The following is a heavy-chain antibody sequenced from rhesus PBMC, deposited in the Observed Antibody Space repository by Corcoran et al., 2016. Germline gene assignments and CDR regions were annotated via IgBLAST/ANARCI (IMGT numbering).Heavy chain of an antibody. Sequence: VQLQESGPGLVKPSETLSLTCAVSGGSITDSLYWTWIRQSPGKGLEWVSSINTGGGSKWYVDSVKGRFTISKENAKNTLYLQMDSLRAEDTAVYYCAKAHTPYGSGWTYGLGSWGQGVVVTVSS. CDR3: AKAHTPYGSGWTYGLGS. CDR1: GGSITDSLY. D-gene: IGHD6-31*01. CDR2: INTGGGSK. J-gene: IGHJ6*01. V-gene: IGHV3-8*01.